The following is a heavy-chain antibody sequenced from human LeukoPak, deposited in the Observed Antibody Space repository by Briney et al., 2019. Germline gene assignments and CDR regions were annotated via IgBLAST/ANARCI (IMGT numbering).Heavy chain of an antibody. CDR1: GGSISSYY. CDR2: IYYSGST. D-gene: IGHD5-18*01. J-gene: IGHJ4*02. V-gene: IGHV4-39*07. Sequence: PSETLSLTCTVSGGSISSYYWSWIRQPPGKGLEWIGSIYYSGSTYYNPSLKSRVTISVDTSKNQFSLKLSSVTAADTAVYYCARDGDTAMVNWGQGTLVTVSS. CDR3: ARDGDTAMVN.